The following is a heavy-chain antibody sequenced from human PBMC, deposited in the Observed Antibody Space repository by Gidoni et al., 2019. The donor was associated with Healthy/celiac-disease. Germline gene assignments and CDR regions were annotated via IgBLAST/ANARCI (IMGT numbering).Heavy chain of an antibody. J-gene: IGHJ5*02. CDR2: ISGSGCST. Sequence: EVQLLESGGGLVQPGGSLRLSCAASGFPFRSYAMSWVRQAPGKGLEWFSSISGSGCSTYYADSVKGRFTISRDNSKNTLYLQMNSLRAEDTAVYYCAKGVVAVAGRWFDPWGQGTLVTVSS. CDR1: GFPFRSYA. D-gene: IGHD6-19*01. CDR3: AKGVVAVAGRWFDP. V-gene: IGHV3-23*01.